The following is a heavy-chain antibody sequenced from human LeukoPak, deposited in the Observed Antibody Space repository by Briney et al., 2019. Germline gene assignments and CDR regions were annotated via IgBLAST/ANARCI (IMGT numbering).Heavy chain of an antibody. CDR3: ARGSRFHMVRGVITPGDFDY. D-gene: IGHD3-10*01. CDR2: IIPIFGTA. Sequence: GASVKVSCKASGGTFSSYVISWVRQAPGQGLEWMGGIIPIFGTANYAQKSQGRVTITADEFTSTAYMELSSLRSEDTAVYYCARGSRFHMVRGVITPGDFDYWGQGTLVTVSS. CDR1: GGTFSSYV. V-gene: IGHV1-69*13. J-gene: IGHJ4*02.